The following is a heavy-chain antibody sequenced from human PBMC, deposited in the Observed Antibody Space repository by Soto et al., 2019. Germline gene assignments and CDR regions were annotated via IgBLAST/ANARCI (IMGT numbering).Heavy chain of an antibody. CDR2: ISAYNGNT. J-gene: IGHJ4*02. Sequence: QVQLVQSGAEVKNPGTSVKVSCKTSGYTFTSAGISWVRQAPGQGLEWMGWISAYNGNTKYAQKVQGRVTMTTDTSTSTAYMYLRSLTSDDTAVYYCARDLDGSGSYYTDYWGQGTLVTVAA. CDR3: ARDLDGSGSYYTDY. V-gene: IGHV1-18*01. D-gene: IGHD3-10*01. CDR1: GYTFTSAG.